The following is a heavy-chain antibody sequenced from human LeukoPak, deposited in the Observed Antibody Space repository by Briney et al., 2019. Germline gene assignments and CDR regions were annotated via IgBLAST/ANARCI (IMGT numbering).Heavy chain of an antibody. D-gene: IGHD3-22*01. CDR1: GFTFSSYS. Sequence: GGSLRLSCAASGFTFSSYSMNWVRQAPGKGLEWVSSISSSSSYRYYADSVKGRFTISRDNAKNSLYLQMNSLRAEDTAVYFCARRPYSDTSGRLSDVWGQGTTVTVSS. J-gene: IGHJ6*02. CDR2: ISSSSSYR. V-gene: IGHV3-21*01. CDR3: ARRPYSDTSGRLSDV.